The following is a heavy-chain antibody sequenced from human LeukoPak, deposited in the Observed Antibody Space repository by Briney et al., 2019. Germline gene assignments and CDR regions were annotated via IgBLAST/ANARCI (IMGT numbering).Heavy chain of an antibody. CDR3: ARRGYSGYTPLDD. Sequence: KASETLSLTCTVSGGSISSGGYYWSWIRQHPGKGLEWIGYIYYSGSTYYNPSLKSRVTISVDTSKNQFSLKLSSVTAADTAVYYCARRGYSGYTPLDDWGQGTLVTVSS. CDR2: IYYSGST. CDR1: GGSISSGGYY. J-gene: IGHJ4*02. V-gene: IGHV4-31*03. D-gene: IGHD5-12*01.